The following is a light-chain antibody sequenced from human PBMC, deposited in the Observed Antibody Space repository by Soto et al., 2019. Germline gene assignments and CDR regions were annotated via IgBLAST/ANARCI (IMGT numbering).Light chain of an antibody. V-gene: IGKV1-39*01. CDR2: AAS. CDR3: QQSYSTPGWT. J-gene: IGKJ1*01. Sequence: DIQMTQSPSSLSASVGDRVTITCRASQSISSYLNWYQQKPGKAPKLLIYAASSLQSGVPSRFSGSGSGTDFTLTISSLQPEDFATYYCQQSYSTPGWTFGQGTKVELK. CDR1: QSISSY.